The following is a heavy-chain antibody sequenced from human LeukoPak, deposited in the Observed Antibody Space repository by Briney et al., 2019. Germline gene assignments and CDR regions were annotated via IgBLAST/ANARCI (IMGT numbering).Heavy chain of an antibody. CDR3: AKAATYYYDSSGYYPAEYFQH. D-gene: IGHD3-22*01. J-gene: IGHJ1*01. Sequence: TGGSLRLSCAASGFTFSSYNMNWVRQAPGKGLEWVAVISYDGSNKYYADSVKGRFTISRDNSKNTLYLQMNSLRAEDTAVYYCAKAATYYYDSSGYYPAEYFQHWGQGTLVTVSS. CDR1: GFTFSSYN. V-gene: IGHV3-30*18. CDR2: ISYDGSNK.